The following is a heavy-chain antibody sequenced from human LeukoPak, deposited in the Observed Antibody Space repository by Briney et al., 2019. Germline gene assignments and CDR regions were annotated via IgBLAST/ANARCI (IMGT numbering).Heavy chain of an antibody. J-gene: IGHJ3*02. D-gene: IGHD3-16*02. CDR1: GGSFSGYY. V-gene: IGHV4-34*01. CDR2: INHSGST. Sequence: SETLSLTCAVYGGSFSGYYWSWIRQPPGKGLEWIGEINHSGSTNYNPSLKSRVTISVDTSKNQFSLKLSSVTAADTAVYYCARGKVDYVWGSYRSFAFDIWGQGTMVTASS. CDR3: ARGKVDYVWGSYRSFAFDI.